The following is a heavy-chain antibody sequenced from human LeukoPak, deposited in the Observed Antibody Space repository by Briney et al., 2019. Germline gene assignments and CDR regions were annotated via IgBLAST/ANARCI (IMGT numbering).Heavy chain of an antibody. CDR1: GFTFSSYG. J-gene: IGHJ4*02. CDR3: ASAIDY. V-gene: IGHV3-30*03. Sequence: GGSLRLSCAASGFTFSSYGMHWVRQAPGKGLEWVAVISYDGSNKYYADSVKGRFTISRDNSKNALYLQMNSLRAEDTAVYYCASAIDYWGQGTLVTVSS. CDR2: ISYDGSNK.